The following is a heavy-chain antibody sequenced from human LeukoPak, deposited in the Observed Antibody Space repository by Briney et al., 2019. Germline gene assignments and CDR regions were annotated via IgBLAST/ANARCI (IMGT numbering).Heavy chain of an antibody. Sequence: ASVKVSCKASGYTFTSYGISWVRQAPGQGLEWMGWISAHNGNTNYAQKLQGRVTMTTDTSTSTAYMELRSLRSDDTAVYYCARAMGELGYCSSTSCYVAPPDYWGQGTLVTVSS. D-gene: IGHD2-2*01. CDR1: GYTFTSYG. CDR3: ARAMGELGYCSSTSCYVAPPDY. V-gene: IGHV1-18*04. J-gene: IGHJ4*02. CDR2: ISAHNGNT.